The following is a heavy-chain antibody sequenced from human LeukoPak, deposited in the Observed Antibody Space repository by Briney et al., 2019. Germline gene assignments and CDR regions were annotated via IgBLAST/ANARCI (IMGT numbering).Heavy chain of an antibody. CDR2: TYFRSKWYN. CDR3: VRQREQVMLYYYFDL. CDR1: GDSVSSDNAT. J-gene: IGHJ2*01. V-gene: IGHV6-1*01. Sequence: SQTLSLTCAVSGDSVSSDNATWNWIRQSPSRGLEWLGRTYFRSKWYNDFAASVRGRITINADTSKNQFSLQLNSVTPEDTAVYYCVRQREQVMLYYYFDLWGRGTLVTVSS. D-gene: IGHD1-26*01.